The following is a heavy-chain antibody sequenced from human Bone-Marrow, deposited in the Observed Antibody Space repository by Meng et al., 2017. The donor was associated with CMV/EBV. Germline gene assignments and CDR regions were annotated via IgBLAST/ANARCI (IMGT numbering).Heavy chain of an antibody. Sequence: GESLKISCAASGFTFSSYAMSWVRQAPGKGLEWVSAISGSGGSTYYADSVKGRFTISRDNSKNTLYLQMNSLRAEDTAVYYCARDVVVGATRDLDYWGQGTLVTVSS. D-gene: IGHD1-26*01. CDR1: GFTFSSYA. V-gene: IGHV3-23*01. CDR2: ISGSGGST. CDR3: ARDVVVGATRDLDY. J-gene: IGHJ4*02.